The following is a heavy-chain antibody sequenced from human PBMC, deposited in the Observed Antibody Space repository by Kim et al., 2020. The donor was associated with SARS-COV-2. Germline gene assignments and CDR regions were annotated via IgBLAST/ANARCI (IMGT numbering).Heavy chain of an antibody. V-gene: IGHV1-2*02. CDR2: INPNSGGT. J-gene: IGHJ4*02. CDR1: GYTFTGYY. CDR3: ARAGRLLWFGELSGVSNYFDY. D-gene: IGHD3-10*01. Sequence: ASVKVSCKASGYTFTGYYMHWVRQAPGQGLEWMGWINPNSGGTNYAQKFQGRVTMTRDTSISTAYMELSRLRSDDTAVYYCARAGRLLWFGELSGVSNYFDYWGQGTLVTVSS.